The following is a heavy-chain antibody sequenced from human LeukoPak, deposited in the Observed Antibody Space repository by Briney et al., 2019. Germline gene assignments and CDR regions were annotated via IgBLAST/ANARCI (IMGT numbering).Heavy chain of an antibody. Sequence: GGSLRLSCAASGFTVSSNYMSWVRQAPGKGLEWVSVIYSGGSTYYADSVKGRFTISRDNSKNTLYLQMNSLRAEDTAVYYCARAGGLLRDYIWGSYLGAFDIWGQGTMVTVPS. J-gene: IGHJ3*02. CDR3: ARAGGLLRDYIWGSYLGAFDI. CDR1: GFTVSSNY. V-gene: IGHV3-53*01. CDR2: IYSGGST. D-gene: IGHD3-16*01.